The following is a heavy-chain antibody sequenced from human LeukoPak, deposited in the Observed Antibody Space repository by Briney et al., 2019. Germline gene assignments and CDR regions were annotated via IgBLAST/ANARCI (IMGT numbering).Heavy chain of an antibody. Sequence: GGSLRLSCAASGFTFSSYAMHWVRQAPGKGLEYVSAISSNGGSTYYANSVKGRFTISRDNSKNTLYLQMGSLRAEDMAVYYCATDSRLREGGSYYLIGAFDIWGQGTMVTVSS. J-gene: IGHJ3*02. CDR3: ATDSRLREGGSYYLIGAFDI. CDR1: GFTFSSYA. CDR2: ISSNGGST. D-gene: IGHD1-26*01. V-gene: IGHV3-64*01.